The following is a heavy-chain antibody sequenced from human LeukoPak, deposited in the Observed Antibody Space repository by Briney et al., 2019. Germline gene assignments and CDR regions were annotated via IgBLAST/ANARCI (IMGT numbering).Heavy chain of an antibody. J-gene: IGHJ4*02. Sequence: GGSLRLSCVASGFNFNSYGMSWVRQAPGEGLERVSGISTITSYADSVKDRFTISRDNSKNTLYLQMNSLRVEDTALYYCVRGASGADYWGQGTLVTVSS. CDR3: VRGASGADY. V-gene: IGHV3-23*05. CDR1: GFNFNSYG. CDR2: ISTIT.